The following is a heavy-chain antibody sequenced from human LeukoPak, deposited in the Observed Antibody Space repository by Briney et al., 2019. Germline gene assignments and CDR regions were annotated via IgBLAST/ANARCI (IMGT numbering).Heavy chain of an antibody. D-gene: IGHD5-12*01. CDR2: ISWNSGSI. J-gene: IGHJ4*02. CDR1: GFTFDDYA. V-gene: IGHV3-9*01. CDR3: ARDGYESFDY. Sequence: GRSLRLSCAASGFTFDDYAMHWVRQAPGKGLEWVSGISWNSGSIGYADSVEGRFTISRDNAKNSLYLQMNSLRAEDTAVYYCARDGYESFDYWGQGTLVTVSS.